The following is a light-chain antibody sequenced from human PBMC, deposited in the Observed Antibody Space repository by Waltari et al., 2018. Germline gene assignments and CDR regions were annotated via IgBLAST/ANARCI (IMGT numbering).Light chain of an antibody. CDR2: MAS. V-gene: IGKV1-5*03. CDR1: QSVGTW. Sequence: DIQMTQSPSTLSASVGDRVTISCRASQSVGTWLAWYQQKPGKAPKPLIYMASSLESGVPSRFSGSGSGKEFTLTISSLQPDDFATYSCQQYSSFSTFGQGTKVDI. J-gene: IGKJ2*01. CDR3: QQYSSFST.